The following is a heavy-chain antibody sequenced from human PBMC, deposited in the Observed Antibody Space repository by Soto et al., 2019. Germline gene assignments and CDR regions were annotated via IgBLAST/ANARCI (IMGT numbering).Heavy chain of an antibody. CDR2: ISVSGAGT. D-gene: IGHD2-15*01. J-gene: IGHJ3*02. Sequence: GGSLRLSCAASGFTFSSYAMSWVRQAPGKGLEWVSGISVSGAGTDFADSVKGRFTISRDNSKNTLYLQMNSLRAEDTAIYYCAKGDSKGILLNPGALDIWGQGTMVTVSS. CDR3: AKGDSKGILLNPGALDI. CDR1: GFTFSSYA. V-gene: IGHV3-23*01.